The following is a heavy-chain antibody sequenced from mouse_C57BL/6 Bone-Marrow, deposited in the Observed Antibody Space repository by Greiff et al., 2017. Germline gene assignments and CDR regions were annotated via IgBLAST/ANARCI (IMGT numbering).Heavy chain of an antibody. CDR2: INPNNGGT. Sequence: VQLQQSGPELVKPGASVKISCKASGYTFTDYYMNWVKQSHGKSLEWIGDINPNNGGTSYNQKFKGKATLTVDKSSSTAYMGLRSRTSEDSAVYYCARDGYFYAMDYWGQGASVTGSS. J-gene: IGHJ4*01. CDR1: GYTFTDYY. CDR3: ARDGYFYAMDY. D-gene: IGHD2-3*01. V-gene: IGHV1-26*01.